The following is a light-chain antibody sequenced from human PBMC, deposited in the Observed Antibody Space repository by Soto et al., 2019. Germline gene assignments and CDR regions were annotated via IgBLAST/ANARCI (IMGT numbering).Light chain of an antibody. CDR1: RSNIAANT. V-gene: IGLV1-44*01. J-gene: IGLJ3*02. Sequence: QSVLTQPPSASGAPGQSVTISCSGSRSNIAANTVNWYQQFPGTAPKLLIYSNNQRPSGVPDRFSGSKSGTSASLAISGLQSVDESDYYCAAWDDRLNGPVFGGGTKVTVL. CDR3: AAWDDRLNGPV. CDR2: SNN.